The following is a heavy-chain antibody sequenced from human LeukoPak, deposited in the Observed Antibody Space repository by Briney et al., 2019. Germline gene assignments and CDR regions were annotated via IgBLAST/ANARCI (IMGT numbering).Heavy chain of an antibody. CDR3: AKGPVVPESYYYYYYMDV. J-gene: IGHJ6*03. V-gene: IGHV3-23*01. Sequence: GGSLRLSCAASGVTFSSYAMSWVRQAPGKGLEWVSAINGSGGSTYYADSVKGRFTISRDNSKNTMYLQMNSLRAEDTAVYYCAKGPVVPESYYYYYYMDVWGRGSTVTVSS. CDR1: GVTFSSYA. D-gene: IGHD2-2*01. CDR2: INGSGGST.